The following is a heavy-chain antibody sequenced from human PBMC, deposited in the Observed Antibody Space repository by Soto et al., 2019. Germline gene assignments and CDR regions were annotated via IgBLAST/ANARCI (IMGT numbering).Heavy chain of an antibody. D-gene: IGHD3-10*01. Sequence: LSLTFNVSCGSIRIYYWNLIRQPPGKTLEWIGDVYYSGSANYNPSLKSRVTISVDMSRNQFSLKLNSVTAADTAVYYCARGAMVRGPTPFDYWGQGTLVTVSS. V-gene: IGHV4-59*01. CDR3: ARGAMVRGPTPFDY. J-gene: IGHJ4*02. CDR1: CGSIRIYY. CDR2: VYYSGSA.